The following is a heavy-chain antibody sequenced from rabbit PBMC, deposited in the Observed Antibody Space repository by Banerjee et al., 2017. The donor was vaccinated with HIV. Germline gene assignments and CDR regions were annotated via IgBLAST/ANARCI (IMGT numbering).Heavy chain of an antibody. J-gene: IGHJ4*01. CDR2: IGAGSCGTT. CDR3: AGASGFENSFNF. D-gene: IGHD1-1*01. CDR1: GFTLSSSDY. V-gene: IGHV1S45*01. Sequence: QEQLVESGGGLVQPEGSLTLTCKASGFTLSSSDYMCWVRQAPGKGLEWIGCIGAGSCGTTYYTSWAKVRFTFSNTSTTTVTMQMASLTAADTAAYFCAGASGFENSFNFWGPGTLVTVS.